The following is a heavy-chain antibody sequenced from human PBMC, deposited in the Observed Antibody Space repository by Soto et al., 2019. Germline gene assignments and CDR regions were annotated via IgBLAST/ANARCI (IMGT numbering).Heavy chain of an antibody. CDR2: INPSGGST. CDR3: ARDGPVSSMQNSGGYYYYYMDV. Sequence: ASVKVSCKASGYTFTSYYMHWVRQAPGQGLEWMGIINPSGGSTSYAQKFQGRVTMTRDTSTSTVYMELSSLRSEDTAVYYCARDGPVSSMQNSGGYYYYYMDVWGKGTTVTVSS. J-gene: IGHJ6*03. CDR1: GYTFTSYY. D-gene: IGHD2-8*01. V-gene: IGHV1-46*03.